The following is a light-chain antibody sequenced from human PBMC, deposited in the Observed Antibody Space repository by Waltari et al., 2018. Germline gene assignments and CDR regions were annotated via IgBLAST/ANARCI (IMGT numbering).Light chain of an antibody. CDR1: SSHIGSTH. CDR2: RNN. J-gene: IGLJ2*01. CDR3: AAWDDTLSGVV. V-gene: IGLV1-47*01. Sequence: QSVLTQSPSAAAAPGPRVTISCSGSSSHIGSTHVYWYQHAPGTAPKLLIYRNNQRPSGVPDRFSGSKSGTSASLAVSGLRSEDEADYYCAAWDDTLSGVVFGGGTKLTVL.